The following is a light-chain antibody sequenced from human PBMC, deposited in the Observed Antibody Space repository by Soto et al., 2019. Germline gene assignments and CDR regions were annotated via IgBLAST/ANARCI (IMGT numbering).Light chain of an antibody. CDR2: SNN. J-gene: IGLJ2*01. V-gene: IGLV1-44*01. CDR3: AAWDGSLNGVV. CDR1: SSNIGSRT. Sequence: QSVLTQPPSASGSPGQRVTISCSGSSSNIGSRTVTWYQHLPGTAPKLLMFSNNQRPSGVPDRFSGSKSGTSASLAISGLQSGDEADYYCAAWDGSLNGVVFGGGTKVTVL.